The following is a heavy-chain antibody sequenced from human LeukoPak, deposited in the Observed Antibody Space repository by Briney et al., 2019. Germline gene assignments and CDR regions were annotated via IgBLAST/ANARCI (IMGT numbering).Heavy chain of an antibody. CDR2: IYYSGST. CDR3: ARKYYYDSSGYYYWYFDL. CDR1: GGSISSYY. V-gene: IGHV4-59*01. J-gene: IGHJ2*01. Sequence: PSETLSLTCTASGGSISSYYWSWIRQPPGKGLEWIGYIYYSGSTNYNPSLKSRVTISVDTSKNQFSLKLSSVTAADTAVYYCARKYYYDSSGYYYWYFDLWGRGTLVTVSS. D-gene: IGHD3-22*01.